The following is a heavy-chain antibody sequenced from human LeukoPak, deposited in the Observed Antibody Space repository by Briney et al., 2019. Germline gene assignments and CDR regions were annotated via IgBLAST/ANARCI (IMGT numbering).Heavy chain of an antibody. V-gene: IGHV3-74*01. CDR2: INSDGSST. CDR1: GFTFSSYW. D-gene: IGHD2-2*01. CDR3: ARDWDIVVVPAAIVVNNWFDP. Sequence: PGGXXRLSCAASGFTFSSYWMHWVRQAPGKGLVWVSRINSDGSSTIYADSVKGRFTISRDNAKNTLYLQMNSLRAEDTAVYYCARDWDIVVVPAAIVVNNWFDPWGQGTLVTVSS. J-gene: IGHJ5*02.